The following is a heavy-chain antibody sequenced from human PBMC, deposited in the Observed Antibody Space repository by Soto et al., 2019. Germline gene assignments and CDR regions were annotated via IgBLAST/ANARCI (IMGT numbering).Heavy chain of an antibody. CDR1: GDSISSYS. CDR2: IHYNGNT. J-gene: IGHJ4*02. D-gene: IGHD2-2*03. Sequence: SETLSLTCPVSGDSISSYSWIWIRQPPGKGLEWIGNIHYNGNTKYSPSLKSRVTMSVDTSKNHFSLKLISVTTADTAVYFCAREGNLGRWIQPLDSWGQGTLVTVSS. CDR3: AREGNLGRWIQPLDS. V-gene: IGHV4-59*01.